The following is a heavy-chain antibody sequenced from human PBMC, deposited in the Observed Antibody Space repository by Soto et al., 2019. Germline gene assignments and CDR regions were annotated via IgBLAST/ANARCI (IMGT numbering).Heavy chain of an antibody. CDR1: GYTFTSYD. J-gene: IGHJ4*02. Sequence: QVQLVQSGAEVKKPGASVKVSCKASGYTFTSYDINWVRQATGQGLEWMGWMNPNSGNTGYAQKFQGRVTRTRNTSISTAYMELSSLRSEDTSVYYCARGPDGRGRYSYGYDYWGQGTLVTVSS. CDR3: ARGPDGRGRYSYGYDY. V-gene: IGHV1-8*01. CDR2: MNPNSGNT. D-gene: IGHD5-18*01.